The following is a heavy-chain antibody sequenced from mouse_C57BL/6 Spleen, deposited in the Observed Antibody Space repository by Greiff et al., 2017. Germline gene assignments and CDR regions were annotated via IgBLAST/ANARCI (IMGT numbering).Heavy chain of an antibody. CDR3: ARAVVGDY. Sequence: EVQLQESGPELVKPGASVKISCKASGYSFTGYYMNWVKQSPEKSLEWIGEINPSTGGTTYNQKFKAKATLTVDKSSSTAYMQLKSLTSEDSAVYYCARAVVGDYWGQGTTLTVSS. J-gene: IGHJ2*01. D-gene: IGHD1-1*01. V-gene: IGHV1-42*01. CDR2: INPSTGGT. CDR1: GYSFTGYY.